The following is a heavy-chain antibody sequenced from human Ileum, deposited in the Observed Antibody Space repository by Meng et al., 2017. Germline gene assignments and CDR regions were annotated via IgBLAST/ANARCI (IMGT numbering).Heavy chain of an antibody. V-gene: IGHV3-66*02. J-gene: IGHJ4*02. CDR1: GFTVSSNY. CDR3: ARGATTVDY. Sequence: EVWLWEVGGGWVQPGGSLRLSCAASGFTVSSNYMTWVRQAPGKGLDWVSIISSGGTTYYADSVTGRFTISRDNSKNTLFLQMNSLRAEDTAMYYCARGATTVDYWGQGTLVTVSS. CDR2: ISSGGTT. D-gene: IGHD1-26*01.